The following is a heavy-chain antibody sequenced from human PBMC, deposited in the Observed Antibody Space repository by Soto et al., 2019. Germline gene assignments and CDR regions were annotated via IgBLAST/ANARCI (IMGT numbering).Heavy chain of an antibody. Sequence: QVQLVQSGAEVKNPGASVRVSCKASGYIVTDYAIHWVRQAPGQRLEWMGWINIGTGNTKYSQKFQGRVTIARDTSATSAYMELCSLRSEDTALYYCLRYPTYCAGDCYGPSGGYFGLWGRGTLVIVSS. J-gene: IGHJ2*01. CDR1: GYIVTDYA. CDR2: INIGTGNT. CDR3: LRYPTYCAGDCYGPSGGYFGL. V-gene: IGHV1-3*04. D-gene: IGHD2-21*02.